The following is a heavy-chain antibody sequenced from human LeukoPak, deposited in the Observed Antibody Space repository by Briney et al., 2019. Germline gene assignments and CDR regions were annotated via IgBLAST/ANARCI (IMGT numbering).Heavy chain of an antibody. CDR1: GGSISSYY. V-gene: IGHV4-59*01. CDR2: IYYSGST. D-gene: IGHD6-19*01. CDR3: ARDRDSSGRFQH. J-gene: IGHJ1*01. Sequence: PSETLSLTCTVSGGSISSYYWSWIRQPPGKGLEWIGCIYYSGSTNYNPSLKSRVTISVDTSKNQFSLKLSSVTAADTAVYYCARDRDSSGRFQHWGQGTLVTVSS.